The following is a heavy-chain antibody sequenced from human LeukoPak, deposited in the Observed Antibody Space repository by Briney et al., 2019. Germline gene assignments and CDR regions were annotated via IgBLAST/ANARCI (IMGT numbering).Heavy chain of an antibody. CDR2: IYYSGST. D-gene: IGHD3-22*01. CDR1: GGSISSHY. CDR3: ARVSGSYYYASSGYSNYYYMDV. V-gene: IGHV4-59*11. Sequence: SETLSLTCTVSGGSISSHYWSWIRQPPGKGLEWIGYIYYSGSTNYNPSLKSRVTISVDTSKNQFSLKLSSVTAADTAVYYCARVSGSYYYASSGYSNYYYMDVWGKGTTVTVSS. J-gene: IGHJ6*03.